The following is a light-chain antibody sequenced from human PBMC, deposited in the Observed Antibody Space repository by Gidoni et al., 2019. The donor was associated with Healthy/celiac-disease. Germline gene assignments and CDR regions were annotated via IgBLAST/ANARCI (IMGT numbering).Light chain of an antibody. CDR3: CSYAGSSTLV. J-gene: IGLJ2*01. CDR2: EGS. V-gene: IGLV2-23*01. Sequence: QSALTQPASVSWSPGQSLTISCTGTSSDVGCHNLVSWYQQHPGKAPNLMIYEGSKRPSGVSNRFSGSKSGNTASLTISGLQDEDEADYYCCSYAGSSTLVFGGGTKLTVL. CDR1: SSDVGCHNL.